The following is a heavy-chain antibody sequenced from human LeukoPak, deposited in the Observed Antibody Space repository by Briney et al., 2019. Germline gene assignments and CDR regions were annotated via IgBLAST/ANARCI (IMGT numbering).Heavy chain of an antibody. V-gene: IGHV3-64*01. CDR1: GFTFSSYA. Sequence: GGSLRLSCAASGFTFSSYAMHWVRQAPGKGLEYVSAIGSNGGSTYYANSVKGRFTIYRDNSKNTLYLQMGSLRAEDMAVYYCARDWGGSSGTGDYWGQGTLVTVSS. J-gene: IGHJ4*02. D-gene: IGHD6-19*01. CDR2: IGSNGGST. CDR3: ARDWGGSSGTGDY.